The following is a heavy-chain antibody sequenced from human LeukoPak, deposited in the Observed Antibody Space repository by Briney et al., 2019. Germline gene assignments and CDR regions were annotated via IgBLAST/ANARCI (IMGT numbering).Heavy chain of an antibody. Sequence: SETLSLTCTLSGGSISSYCWGSIRQPPGKGLEWIGYIYYSGSTNSNPSLKSRVTISVDTSKDQFSLKLSSVTPADTAVYYCARGGEYSGYDWASYYYYYGMDVWGQGTTVTVSS. V-gene: IGHV4-59*01. D-gene: IGHD5-12*01. CDR3: ARGGEYSGYDWASYYYYYGMDV. J-gene: IGHJ6*02. CDR1: GGSISSYC. CDR2: IYYSGST.